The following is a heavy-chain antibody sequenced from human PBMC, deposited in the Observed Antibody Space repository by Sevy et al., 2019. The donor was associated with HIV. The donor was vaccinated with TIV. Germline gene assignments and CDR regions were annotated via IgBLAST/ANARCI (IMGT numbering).Heavy chain of an antibody. V-gene: IGHV1-69*13. CDR3: VRGPNGSYLLHYFDN. CDR1: GGTFSSYA. CDR2: IIPMFGTA. J-gene: IGHJ4*02. Sequence: ASVKVSCKASGGTFSSYAISWVRQAPGQGLEWLGGIIPMFGTANYAQKFQGRVIITADESTSTVSMELSSLKSGDTAVYYRVRGPNGSYLLHYFDNWGQGTLVTVSS. D-gene: IGHD3-10*01.